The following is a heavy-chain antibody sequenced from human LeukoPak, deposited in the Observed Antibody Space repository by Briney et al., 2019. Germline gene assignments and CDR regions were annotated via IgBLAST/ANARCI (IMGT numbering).Heavy chain of an antibody. Sequence: GGSLRLSCAASGFTFSSYSMNWVRQAPGKGLEWVSYISSNSRYIYYADSVKGRFTISRDNAKNSLYLQMNSLRAEDTAVYYCARESSSWYYFDYWGQGTLVTVSS. CDR1: GFTFSSYS. CDR3: ARESSSWYYFDY. V-gene: IGHV3-21*01. CDR2: ISSNSRYI. D-gene: IGHD6-13*01. J-gene: IGHJ4*02.